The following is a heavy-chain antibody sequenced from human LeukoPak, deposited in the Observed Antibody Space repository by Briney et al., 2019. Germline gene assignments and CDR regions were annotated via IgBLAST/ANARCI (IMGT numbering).Heavy chain of an antibody. J-gene: IGHJ6*02. V-gene: IGHV1-8*01. D-gene: IGHD3-3*01. CDR1: GYSFTIFD. Sequence: GASVKVSCKTSGYSFTIFDINWVRQAPGQGLEFVGWMNPRTGDTVYAQKFQGRVTMTRDASIGTAYMELSRLTSEDTAVYYCAKGAIFGRAPRGYGLDVWGQGTTVTVSS. CDR3: AKGAIFGRAPRGYGLDV. CDR2: MNPRTGDT.